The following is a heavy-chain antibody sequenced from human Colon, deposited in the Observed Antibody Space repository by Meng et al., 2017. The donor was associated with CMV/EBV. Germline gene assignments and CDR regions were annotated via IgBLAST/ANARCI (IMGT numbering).Heavy chain of an antibody. D-gene: IGHD5-18*01. CDR2: ISYDGSDK. Sequence: GESLKISCAASGFTFGNHIMHWVRQAPGKGLEWVARISYDGSDKFVDSVKGRFTISRDNSKNTLYLQMSNLRPEDTVVYYCARNPFINTDFFDYWGQGALVTVSS. V-gene: IGHV3-30*03. CDR1: GFTFGNHI. CDR3: ARNPFINTDFFDY. J-gene: IGHJ4*02.